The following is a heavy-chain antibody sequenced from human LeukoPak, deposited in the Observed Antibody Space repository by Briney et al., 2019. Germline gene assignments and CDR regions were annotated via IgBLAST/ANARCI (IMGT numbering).Heavy chain of an antibody. J-gene: IGHJ4*02. V-gene: IGHV4-34*01. Sequence: SETLSLTCACYGGSFSGYYWSWIRQPPGKGLEWIGEINQGGSTNYNPSLKSRGTISVDTSKNQFSLKLSSVTAAETAVYYCARGLYGSGSYPFDYWGQGTLVTVSS. CDR3: ARGLYGSGSYPFDY. CDR1: GGSFSGYY. CDR2: INQGGST. D-gene: IGHD3-10*01.